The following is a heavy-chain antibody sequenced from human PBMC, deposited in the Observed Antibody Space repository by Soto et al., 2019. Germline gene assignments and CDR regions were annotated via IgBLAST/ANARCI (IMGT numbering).Heavy chain of an antibody. CDR2: IFSSGST. V-gene: IGHV4-59*01. J-gene: IGHJ4*02. CDR3: ARVGYCSSTPCWPIGYFEY. CDR1: GDSISSFY. D-gene: IGHD2-2*01. Sequence: PSDTLSLTCTVSGDSISSFYWTWIRQPPGKGLEWVGYIFSSGSTNYNPSLKSRVTISVDTSENQFSLKLTSVTAADTAVYYCARVGYCSSTPCWPIGYFEYWGQGTLVPVSS.